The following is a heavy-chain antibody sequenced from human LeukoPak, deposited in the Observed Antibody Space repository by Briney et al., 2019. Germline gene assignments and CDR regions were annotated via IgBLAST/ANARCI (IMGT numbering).Heavy chain of an antibody. Sequence: GGSLRLSCAASGFTVSSNYMSWVRQAPGKGLEWVSVIYSGGSIYYADSVKGRSTISRDNSKNTLYLQMNSLRAEDTAVYYCARERGNSASFDYWGQGTLVTVSS. CDR1: GFTVSSNY. V-gene: IGHV3-53*01. D-gene: IGHD4-23*01. J-gene: IGHJ4*02. CDR3: ARERGNSASFDY. CDR2: IYSGGSI.